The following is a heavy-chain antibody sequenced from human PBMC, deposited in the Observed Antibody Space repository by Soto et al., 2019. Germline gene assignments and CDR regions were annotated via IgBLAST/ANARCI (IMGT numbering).Heavy chain of an antibody. CDR1: GGSFSGYY. D-gene: IGHD6-13*01. V-gene: IGHV4-34*01. Sequence: SETLSLTCAVYGGSFSGYYWSWIRQPPGKGLEWIGEINHSGSTNYNPSLKSRVTISVDTSKNQFSLKLSSVTAADTAVYYCARSVLAAAGTFRSWDYYYGMDVWGQGTTVTVSS. CDR3: ARSVLAAAGTFRSWDYYYGMDV. CDR2: INHSGST. J-gene: IGHJ6*02.